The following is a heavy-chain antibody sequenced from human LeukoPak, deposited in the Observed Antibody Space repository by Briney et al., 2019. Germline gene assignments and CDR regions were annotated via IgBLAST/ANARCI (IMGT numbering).Heavy chain of an antibody. CDR1: GGSISSYY. CDR2: IYYSGGT. Sequence: SETLSLTCTVSGGSISSYYWSWIRQPPGKGLEWIGYIYYSGGTNYNPSLKSRVTISVDTSKNQFSLKLSSVTAADTAVYYCARQGLRYYDSSGYYIVPAFDIWGQGTMVTVSS. D-gene: IGHD3-22*01. CDR3: ARQGLRYYDSSGYYIVPAFDI. J-gene: IGHJ3*02. V-gene: IGHV4-59*08.